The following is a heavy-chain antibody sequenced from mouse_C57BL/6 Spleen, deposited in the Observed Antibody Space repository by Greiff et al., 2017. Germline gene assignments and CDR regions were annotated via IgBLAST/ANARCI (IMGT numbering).Heavy chain of an antibody. Sequence: EVNLVESGPGMVKPSQSLSLTCTVTGYSITSGYDWHWIRHFPGNKLEWMGYISYSGSTNYNPSLKSRISITHDTSKNHFFLKLNSVTTEDTATYCCARDQDGNGAMDYWGQGTSVTVSS. CDR1: GYSITSGYD. D-gene: IGHD2-1*01. J-gene: IGHJ4*01. CDR3: ARDQDGNGAMDY. CDR2: ISYSGST. V-gene: IGHV3-1*01.